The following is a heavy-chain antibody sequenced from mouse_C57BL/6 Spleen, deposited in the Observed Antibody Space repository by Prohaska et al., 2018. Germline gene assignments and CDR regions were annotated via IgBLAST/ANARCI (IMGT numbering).Heavy chain of an antibody. J-gene: IGHJ2*01. V-gene: IGHV5-6*01. CDR3: ARPPLLLRFPFDY. Sequence: EVQLVESGGDLVKPGGSLKLSCAASGFTFSSYGMSWVRQTPDKRLEWVATISSGGSYTYYPDSVKGRFTISRDNAKNTLYLQMSSLKSEDTAMYYCARPPLLLRFPFDYWGQGTTLTVSS. CDR1: GFTFSSYG. D-gene: IGHD1-1*01. CDR2: ISSGGSYT.